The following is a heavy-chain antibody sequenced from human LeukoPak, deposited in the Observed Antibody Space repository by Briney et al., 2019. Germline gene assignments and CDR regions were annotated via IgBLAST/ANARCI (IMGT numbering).Heavy chain of an antibody. CDR3: ARSLHRSGWGSMLLYYGMDV. CDR2: INTNTGNP. Sequence: ASVKVSCKASGYTFTSYAMNWVRQAPGQGLEWMGWINTNTGNPTYAQGFTGRFVFSLDTSVSTAYLQISSLKAEDTAVYYCARSLHRSGWGSMLLYYGMDVWGQGTTVTVSS. J-gene: IGHJ6*02. V-gene: IGHV7-4-1*02. CDR1: GYTFTSYA. D-gene: IGHD3-16*01.